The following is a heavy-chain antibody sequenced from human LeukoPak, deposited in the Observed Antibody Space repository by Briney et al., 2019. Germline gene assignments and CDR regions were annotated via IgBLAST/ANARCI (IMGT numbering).Heavy chain of an antibody. J-gene: IGHJ5*02. V-gene: IGHV3-11*01. CDR3: AREEDYSGYSPFDP. CDR1: GFTFSDYY. Sequence: TGGSLRLSCAASGFTFSDYYMSWIRQAPGKGLEWVSYISSSGGTIYYADSVKGRFTISRDNAKNSLYLQMNSLRAEGTAVYYCAREEDYSGYSPFDPWGQGTLVTVSS. D-gene: IGHD5-12*01. CDR2: ISSSGGTI.